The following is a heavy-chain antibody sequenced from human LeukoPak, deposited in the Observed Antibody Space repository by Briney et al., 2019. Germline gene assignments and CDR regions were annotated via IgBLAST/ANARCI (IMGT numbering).Heavy chain of an antibody. V-gene: IGHV4-59*01. CDR1: GGFISSYY. CDR2: IYYSGST. D-gene: IGHD3-10*01. Sequence: SETLSLTCTVSGGFISSYYWSWIRQPPGKGLEWIGYIYYSGSTNYNPSLKSRVTISVDTSKNQFSLKLSSVTAADTAVYYCARAVTMVRGVGKYYFDYWGQGTLVTASS. CDR3: ARAVTMVRGVGKYYFDY. J-gene: IGHJ4*02.